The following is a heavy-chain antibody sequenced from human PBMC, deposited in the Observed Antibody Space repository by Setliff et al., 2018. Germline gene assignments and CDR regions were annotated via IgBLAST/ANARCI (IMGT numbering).Heavy chain of an antibody. Sequence: GGSLRLSCAASGFTFDDYAMHWVRQAPGKGLEWVSGISWNSGSIGYADSVKGRFTISRDNAKNSLYLQMNSLRAEDTALYHCAKASHYYGSGSYDYWGQGTLVTVSS. CDR3: AKASHYYGSGSYDY. CDR1: GFTFDDYA. D-gene: IGHD3-10*01. V-gene: IGHV3-9*01. J-gene: IGHJ4*02. CDR2: ISWNSGSI.